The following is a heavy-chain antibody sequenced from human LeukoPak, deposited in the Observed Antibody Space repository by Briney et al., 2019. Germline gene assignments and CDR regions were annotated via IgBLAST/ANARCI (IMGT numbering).Heavy chain of an antibody. CDR2: IIPIFGTA. J-gene: IGHJ6*02. V-gene: IGHV1-69*13. CDR3: ARERTSSSWYDYYYGMDV. D-gene: IGHD6-13*01. CDR1: GGTFISYA. Sequence: GASVKVSCKASGGTFISYAISWVRQAPGQGLEWMGGIIPIFGTANYAQKFQGRVTITADESTSTAYMELSSLRSEDTAVYYCARERTSSSWYDYYYGMDVWGQGTTVTVSS.